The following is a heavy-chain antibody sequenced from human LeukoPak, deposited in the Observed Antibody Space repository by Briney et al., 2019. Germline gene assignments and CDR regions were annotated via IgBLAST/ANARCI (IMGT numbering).Heavy chain of an antibody. CDR3: ARRYCSGGSCYSERGAFDI. Sequence: PSETLSLTCTVSGGSISSTYYWDWIRQPPGKGLEWIGSIYCSGTTYYNPSLKSRITISVDTSKNPFSLTLSSVTAADTAVYYCARRYCSGGSCYSERGAFDIWGQGTMVTVSS. CDR2: IYCSGTT. CDR1: GGSISSTYY. V-gene: IGHV4-39*07. J-gene: IGHJ3*02. D-gene: IGHD2-15*01.